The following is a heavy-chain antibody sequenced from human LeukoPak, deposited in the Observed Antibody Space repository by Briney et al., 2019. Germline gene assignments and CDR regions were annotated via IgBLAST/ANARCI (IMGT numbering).Heavy chain of an antibody. D-gene: IGHD3-3*01. J-gene: IGHJ4*02. CDR3: SRDFRFLTPGRGQIVGY. V-gene: IGHV3-7*03. Sequence: GSLRLSCAASGFTFSRHWMSWVRQAPGKGLEGVANLKQDGNEIHYVDSVKGRFTISRDNAKTSLYLQMDSLRAEDTAVYYCSRDFRFLTPGRGQIVGYWGQGTLVTVSS. CDR2: LKQDGNEI. CDR1: GFTFSRHW.